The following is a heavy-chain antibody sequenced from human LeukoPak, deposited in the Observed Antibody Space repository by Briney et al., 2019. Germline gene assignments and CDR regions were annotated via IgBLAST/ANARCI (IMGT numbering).Heavy chain of an antibody. D-gene: IGHD6-19*01. V-gene: IGHV1-69*05. CDR3: ARGQVWGIAVAQYFDY. Sequence: SVKVSCKASGGTFSSYAISWVRQAPGQGLEWMGRIIPIFGTANYAQKFQGRVTITTDESTSTAYMELSSLRSEDTAVYYCARGQVWGIAVAQYFDYWGQGTLVTVSP. CDR2: IIPIFGTA. J-gene: IGHJ4*02. CDR1: GGTFSSYA.